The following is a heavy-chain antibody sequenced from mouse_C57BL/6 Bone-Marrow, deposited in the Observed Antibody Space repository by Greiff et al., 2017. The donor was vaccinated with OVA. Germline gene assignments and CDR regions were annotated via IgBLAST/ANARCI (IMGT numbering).Heavy chain of an antibody. Sequence: EVQVVESGGGLVKPGGSLKLSCAASGFTFSSYAMSWVRQTPEKRLEWVATISDGGSYTYYPDNVKGRFTISRDNAKNNLYLQMSHLKSEDTAMYYCAREGDSDYFDYWGQGTTLTVSS. J-gene: IGHJ2*01. CDR1: GFTFSSYA. CDR2: ISDGGSYT. V-gene: IGHV5-4*01. D-gene: IGHD2-12*01. CDR3: AREGDSDYFDY.